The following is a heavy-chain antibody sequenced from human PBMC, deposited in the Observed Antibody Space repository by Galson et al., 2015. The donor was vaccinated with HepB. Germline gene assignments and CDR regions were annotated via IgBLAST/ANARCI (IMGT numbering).Heavy chain of an antibody. CDR1: GGIFSNYA. J-gene: IGHJ6*02. CDR2: IIPIFGTA. V-gene: IGHV1-69*13. Sequence: SVKVSCKASGGIFSNYAISWVRQAPGQGLEWMGGIIPIFGTANYAQKFQGRVTMTADESTSTAYMELSSLRSEDTAVYYCARVSSGQPAVYYYYGMDVWGQRTTVTVSS. CDR3: ARVSSGQPAVYYYYGMDV. D-gene: IGHD3-22*01.